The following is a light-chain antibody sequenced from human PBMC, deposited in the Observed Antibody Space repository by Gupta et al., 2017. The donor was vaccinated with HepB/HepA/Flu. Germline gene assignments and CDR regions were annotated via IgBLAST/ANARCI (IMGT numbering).Light chain of an antibody. CDR3: QRDDSSRSTYHVV. CDR2: FNT. J-gene: IGLJ3*02. V-gene: IGLV1-40*01. Sequence: QSVLTQPPSVSGAPGQRVTISCNGSSANIGAGEGVNWYYQRPGTAAKLLICFNTKRPSGGTDRVSASKSGTAASLAITGLQAEEEAEYYCQRDDSSRSTYHVVFGGGTKLTVL. CDR1: SANIGAGEG.